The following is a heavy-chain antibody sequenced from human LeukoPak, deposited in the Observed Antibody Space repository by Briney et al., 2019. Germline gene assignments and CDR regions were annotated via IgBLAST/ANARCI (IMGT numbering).Heavy chain of an antibody. CDR2: ISGDSAGK. D-gene: IGHD3-10*01. J-gene: IGHJ4*02. Sequence: PGGSLRLSCAASGFTSDYAMSWVRQAPGKGLEWVSTISGDSAGKYFAASVEGRSTVSRDNFNHTVYLQMNSLRAEDTAVYYCARQIGSRSYNPSDFWGQGTLVTVSS. CDR1: GFTSDYA. V-gene: IGHV3-23*01. CDR3: ARQIGSRSYNPSDF.